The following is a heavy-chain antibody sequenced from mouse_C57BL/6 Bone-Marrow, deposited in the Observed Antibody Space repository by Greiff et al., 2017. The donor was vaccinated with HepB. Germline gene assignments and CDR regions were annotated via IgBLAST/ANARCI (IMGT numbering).Heavy chain of an antibody. CDR2: IDPSDSYT. J-gene: IGHJ4*01. D-gene: IGHD1-1*01. Sequence: QVQLQHPGAELVRPGTSVKLSCKASGYTFTSYWMHWVKQRPGQGLEWIGVIDPSDSYTNYNQKFKGKATLTVDTSSSTAYMQLSSLTSEDSAVYYCARLDYGSRSAMDYWGQGTSVTVSS. V-gene: IGHV1-59*01. CDR3: ARLDYGSRSAMDY. CDR1: GYTFTSYW.